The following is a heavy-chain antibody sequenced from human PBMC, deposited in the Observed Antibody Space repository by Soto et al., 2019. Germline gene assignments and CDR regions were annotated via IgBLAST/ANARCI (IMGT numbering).Heavy chain of an antibody. CDR2: ISNSGNT. V-gene: IGHV4-31*03. CDR3: ARGSFSSSSSWFDP. Sequence: LTSSVSGGSMRSGSYYWTWIRQHPGKGLEWVAYISNSGNTYYNPSLETRLTISLDTSKNLFSLSLTSVTAADTALYYCARGSFSSSSSWFDPWGQGTLVTVSS. J-gene: IGHJ5*02. D-gene: IGHD6-6*01. CDR1: GGSMRSGSYY.